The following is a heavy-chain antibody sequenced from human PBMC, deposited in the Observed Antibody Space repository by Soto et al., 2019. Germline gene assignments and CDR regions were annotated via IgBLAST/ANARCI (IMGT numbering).Heavy chain of an antibody. CDR2: IKSKTDGGTT. J-gene: IGHJ4*02. D-gene: IGHD2-21*02. Sequence: EVQLVESGGGLVKPGGSLRLSCAASDFTFSNAWMNWVRQAPGKGLEWVGRIKSKTDGGTTDYAAPVKGRFTISRDDSKNTLYLQMNSLKTEDTAVYYCTTPGPYCGGDCPTYYFDYWGQGTLVTVSS. V-gene: IGHV3-15*07. CDR3: TTPGPYCGGDCPTYYFDY. CDR1: DFTFSNAW.